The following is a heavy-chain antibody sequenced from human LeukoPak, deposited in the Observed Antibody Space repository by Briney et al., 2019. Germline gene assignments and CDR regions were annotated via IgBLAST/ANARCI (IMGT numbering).Heavy chain of an antibody. CDR2: TSYGGST. Sequence: SETLSLTCIVSGGSISSHYWTWIRQSAGEGLEWIGYTSYGGSTNYNPSLKSRVTISVDTSKNQFSLKLTSVTAADTAVYYCASSGVTGNYYYYMDVWGKGTTVTVSS. J-gene: IGHJ6*03. CDR3: ASSGVTGNYYYYMDV. CDR1: GGSISSHY. D-gene: IGHD2-21*02. V-gene: IGHV4-59*11.